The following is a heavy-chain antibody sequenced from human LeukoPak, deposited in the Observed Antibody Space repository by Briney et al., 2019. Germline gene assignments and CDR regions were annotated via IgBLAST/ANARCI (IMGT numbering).Heavy chain of an antibody. D-gene: IGHD4-17*01. CDR2: IIPIFGTA. Sequence: ASVKVSCKASGGTFSSYAISWVRQAPGQGLEWMGGIIPIFGTANYAQKFQGRVTIATDESTSTAYMELSSLRSEDTAVYYCVRGPAVTPTYWGQGTLVTVSS. V-gene: IGHV1-69*05. J-gene: IGHJ4*02. CDR1: GGTFSSYA. CDR3: VRGPAVTPTY.